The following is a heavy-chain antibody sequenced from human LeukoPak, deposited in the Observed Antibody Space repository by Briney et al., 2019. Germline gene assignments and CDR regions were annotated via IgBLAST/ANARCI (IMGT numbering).Heavy chain of an antibody. CDR3: ARDVFYGSGSYYKLRLDYYMDV. V-gene: IGHV1-18*01. J-gene: IGHJ6*03. CDR1: GYTFTSYG. Sequence: ASVKVSCKASGYTFTSYGISWVRQAPGQGLEWMGWISAYNGNTNYAQKLQGRVTMTTDTSTSTAYMELRSLRSDDTAVYYCARDVFYGSGSYYKLRLDYYMDVWGKGTTVTVSS. D-gene: IGHD3-10*01. CDR2: ISAYNGNT.